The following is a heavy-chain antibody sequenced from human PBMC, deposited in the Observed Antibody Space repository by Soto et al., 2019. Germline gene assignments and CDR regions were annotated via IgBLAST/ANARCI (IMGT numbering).Heavy chain of an antibody. V-gene: IGHV4-30-4*01. D-gene: IGHD3-22*01. CDR2: IYYSGST. CDR3: ARAGYYYDSSGYYPFYGMDV. J-gene: IGHJ6*02. CDR1: GGSISSGDYY. Sequence: PSETLSLTCTVSGGSISSGDYYWSWIRQPPGKGLEWIGYIYYSGSTYYNPSLKSRVTISVDTSKNQFSLKLSSVTAADTAVYYCARAGYYYDSSGYYPFYGMDVWGQGTTVTVSS.